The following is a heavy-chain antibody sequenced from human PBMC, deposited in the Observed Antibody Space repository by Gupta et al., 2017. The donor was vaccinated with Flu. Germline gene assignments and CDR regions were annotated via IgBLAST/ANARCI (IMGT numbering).Heavy chain of an antibody. CDR3: AKGGFVRWFDP. CDR1: FTFSSYA. J-gene: IGHJ5*02. D-gene: IGHD3-10*01. CDR2: ISGSGGST. Sequence: FTFSSYAMSWVRQAPGKGLEWVSAISGSGGSTYYADSVKGRFTISRDNSKNTLYLQMNILRAEDTAVYYCAKGGFVRWFDPWGQGTLVTVSS. V-gene: IGHV3-23*01.